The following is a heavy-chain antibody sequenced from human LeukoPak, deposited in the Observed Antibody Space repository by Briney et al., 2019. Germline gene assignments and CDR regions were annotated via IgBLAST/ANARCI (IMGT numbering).Heavy chain of an antibody. V-gene: IGHV1-24*01. CDR3: ATNYYDSSGSFDI. Sequence: ASVKVSCKVSGYTLTELSMHWVRQAPGKGLEWMGGFDPEDGETIYAQKFQGRVTMTEDTSTDTAYMELSRLRSEDTAVYYCATNYYDSSGSFDIWGQGTMVAVSS. J-gene: IGHJ3*02. CDR2: FDPEDGET. CDR1: GYTLTELS. D-gene: IGHD3-22*01.